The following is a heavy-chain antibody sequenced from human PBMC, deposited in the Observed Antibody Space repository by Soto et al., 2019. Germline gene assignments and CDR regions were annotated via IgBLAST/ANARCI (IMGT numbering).Heavy chain of an antibody. CDR2: IYYSGRT. Sequence: PSETLSLTFSVSGASISAYYWTWIRQPPGEGLEWIGYIYYSGRTNYNPSLKSRVTISVDTSKNQFSLKVSSVTAADTAVYYCARGYYYGSGSYRWWFDPWGQGTLVTVSS. CDR3: ARGYYYGSGSYRWWFDP. V-gene: IGHV4-59*01. J-gene: IGHJ5*02. D-gene: IGHD3-10*01. CDR1: GASISAYY.